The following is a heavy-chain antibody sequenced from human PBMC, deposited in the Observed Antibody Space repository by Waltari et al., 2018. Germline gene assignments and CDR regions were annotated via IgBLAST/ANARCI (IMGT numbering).Heavy chain of an antibody. J-gene: IGHJ2*01. CDR2: IYYSGST. CDR3: AGVKSVTTDWYFDL. CDR1: GGSISSGGYY. D-gene: IGHD4-17*01. V-gene: IGHV4-31*03. Sequence: QVQLQESGPGLVKPSQTLSLTCTVSGGSISSGGYYWSWIRQHPGKGLEWIGYIYYSGSTYYNPSLKSRVTISVDTSKNQFSLKLSSVTAADTAVYYCAGVKSVTTDWYFDLWGRGTLVTVSS.